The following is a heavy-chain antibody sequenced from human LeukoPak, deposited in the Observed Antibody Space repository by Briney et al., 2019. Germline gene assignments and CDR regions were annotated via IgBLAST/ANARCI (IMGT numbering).Heavy chain of an antibody. J-gene: IGHJ4*02. CDR3: ARGGSTGPDY. Sequence: SETLSLTCTVSGGSITSYYWSWIRQPAGKGLEWIGRIYSSGSTNYSPSLKSRVTISVDKSKNQFSLQLNSVTAADTALYYCARGGSTGPDYWGQGTLVTVSS. D-gene: IGHD6-19*01. V-gene: IGHV4-4*07. CDR2: IYSSGST. CDR1: GGSITSYY.